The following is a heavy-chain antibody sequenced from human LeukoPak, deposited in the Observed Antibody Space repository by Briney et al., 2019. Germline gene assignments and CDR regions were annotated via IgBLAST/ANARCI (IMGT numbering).Heavy chain of an antibody. J-gene: IGHJ5*02. CDR2: IWDDGSNK. CDR1: GFTFSSYG. V-gene: IGHV3-33*01. CDR3: ARGVERYNWFDP. Sequence: GRSLRLSCAASGFTFSSYGMHWVRQAPGKGLEGVAVIWDDGSNKYYANSVKGRFIISRDTSKNTLYLQMNSLRAEDTAVYYCARGVERYNWFDPWGQGTPVTVSS. D-gene: IGHD3-3*01.